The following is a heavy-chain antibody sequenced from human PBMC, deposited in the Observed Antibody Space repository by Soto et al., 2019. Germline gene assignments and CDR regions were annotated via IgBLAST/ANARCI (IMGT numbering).Heavy chain of an antibody. Sequence: EMQLLESGGDLVQPGGSLRLSCAASGFTFSSYAMSWVRQAPGKGLEWVSVISGSGGNTFYAGSVKGRFTVSRDNSENTLYLQMNSLRADDTAVYYCAKSTGGDSYKAHDYWGQGILVTVSS. J-gene: IGHJ4*02. CDR1: GFTFSSYA. CDR3: AKSTGGDSYKAHDY. CDR2: ISGSGGNT. D-gene: IGHD2-21*02. V-gene: IGHV3-23*01.